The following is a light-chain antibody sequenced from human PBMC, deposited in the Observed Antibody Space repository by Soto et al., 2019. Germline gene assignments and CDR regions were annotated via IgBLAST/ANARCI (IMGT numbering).Light chain of an antibody. CDR2: DAS. CDR3: QQRSNWPWT. CDR1: QSVSSN. Sequence: EIVLTQSPATLSMSPGERATLSCRASQSVSSNLAWYQQKPGQAPRLLIYDASNRATGIPARFSGSGSGTDFTLTVSSLEPEDFVVYYCQQRSNWPWTFGQGTKVDIK. J-gene: IGKJ1*01. V-gene: IGKV3-11*01.